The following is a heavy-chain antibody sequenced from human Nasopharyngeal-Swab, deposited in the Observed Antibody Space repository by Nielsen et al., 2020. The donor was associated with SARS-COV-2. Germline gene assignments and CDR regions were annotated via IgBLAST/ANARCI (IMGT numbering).Heavy chain of an antibody. CDR3: ARDAPAHYGAFY. Sequence: GESLKISCAALGFTFSSFGMHWVRQAPGKGLEWVAFIAHDASNEYYGDSVKGRFSISRDSSKNTLYLQMDSLRGEDTAVYYCARDAPAHYGAFYWGRGTLVTVSS. V-gene: IGHV3-30*03. D-gene: IGHD4-17*01. J-gene: IGHJ4*02. CDR2: IAHDASNE. CDR1: GFTFSSFG.